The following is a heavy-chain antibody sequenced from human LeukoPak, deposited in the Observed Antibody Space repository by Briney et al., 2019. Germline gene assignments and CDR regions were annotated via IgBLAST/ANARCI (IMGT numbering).Heavy chain of an antibody. CDR1: GGSISSGSYY. CDR2: IYSSGST. D-gene: IGHD6-19*01. J-gene: IGHJ3*02. CDR3: ARDIVNGWIDAFDI. Sequence: SQTLSLTCTVSGGSISSGSYYWSWIRQPAGKGLEWIGRIYSSGSTNYNPSLKSRVTISVDTSKNQFSLKLSSVTAADTAVYYCARDIVNGWIDAFDIWGQGTMVTVSS. V-gene: IGHV4-61*02.